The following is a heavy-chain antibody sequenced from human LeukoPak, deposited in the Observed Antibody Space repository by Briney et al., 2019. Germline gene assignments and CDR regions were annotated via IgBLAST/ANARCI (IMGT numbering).Heavy chain of an antibody. V-gene: IGHV4-34*01. CDR1: GGSLSGYY. J-gene: IGHJ6*02. CDR2: INHSGST. CDR3: ARLDGQGYYFYGMDA. Sequence: SETLSLTCAVYGGSLSGYYWSWIRQSPGKGLEWIGEINHSGSTNYNPSLKSRVTISIDTSRNQVSLKMSSVTAADTAVYYCARLDGQGYYFYGMDAWGQGTAVTVSS.